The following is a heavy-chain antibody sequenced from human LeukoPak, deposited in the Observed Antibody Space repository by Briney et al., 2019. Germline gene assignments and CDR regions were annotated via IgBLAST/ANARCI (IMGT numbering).Heavy chain of an antibody. CDR1: GGSFSGYY. J-gene: IGHJ6*03. Sequence: SETLSLTCAVYGGSFSGYYWSWIRQPPGKGLEWIGEINHSGSTNYNPSLKSRVTISVDTSKNQFSLKLSSVTAADTAVYYCARGRLYCSGGSCHNYYYYYYMDVWGKGTTVTVSS. CDR3: ARGRLYCSGGSCHNYYYYYYMDV. D-gene: IGHD2-15*01. V-gene: IGHV4-34*01. CDR2: INHSGST.